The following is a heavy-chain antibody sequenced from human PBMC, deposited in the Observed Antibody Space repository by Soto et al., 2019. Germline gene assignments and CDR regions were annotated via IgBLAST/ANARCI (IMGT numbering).Heavy chain of an antibody. D-gene: IGHD3-16*02. V-gene: IGHV1-18*01. CDR2: ISAYNGNT. CDR3: ARSTYDYIWGSYRAAFDI. Sequence: QVQLVQSGAEVKKPGASAKVSCKASGYTFTSYGISWVRQAPGQGLEWMGWISAYNGNTNYAQKLQGRVTMTTDTSTSTAYMELRSLRSDDTAVYYCARSTYDYIWGSYRAAFDIWGQGTMVTVSS. CDR1: GYTFTSYG. J-gene: IGHJ3*02.